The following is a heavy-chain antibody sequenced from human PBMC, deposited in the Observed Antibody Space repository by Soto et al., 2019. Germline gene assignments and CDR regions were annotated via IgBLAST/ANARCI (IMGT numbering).Heavy chain of an antibody. Sequence: QVQLQESGPGLVKPSQTLSLTCTVSGGSISSGGYYWSWIRQHPGKGLEWIGYSYYSGSTYYNPYLKSRVNISVDTSKNQFSLKLSSVTAADTAVYYCARVCGGDCHYGMDVWGQGTTVTVSS. CDR3: ARVCGGDCHYGMDV. D-gene: IGHD2-21*02. CDR2: SYYSGST. CDR1: GGSISSGGYY. J-gene: IGHJ6*02. V-gene: IGHV4-31*03.